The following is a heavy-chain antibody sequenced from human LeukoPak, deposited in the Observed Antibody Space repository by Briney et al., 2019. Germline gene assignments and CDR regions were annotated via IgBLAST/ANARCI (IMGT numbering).Heavy chain of an antibody. D-gene: IGHD6-13*01. J-gene: IGHJ5*02. Sequence: PSETLSLTCTVSGGSISSGSYYWSWIRQPAGKGLEWIGRIYTSGSTNYNPSLKSRVTISVDTSKNQFSLKLSSVTAADTAVYYCARDGAWGSSWYYRFDPWGQGTLVTVSS. CDR3: ARDGAWGSSWYYRFDP. CDR1: GGSISSGSYY. V-gene: IGHV4-61*02. CDR2: IYTSGST.